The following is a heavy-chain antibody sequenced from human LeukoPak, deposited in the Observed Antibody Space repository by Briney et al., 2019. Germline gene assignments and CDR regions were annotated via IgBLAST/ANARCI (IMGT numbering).Heavy chain of an antibody. CDR3: ARSGYYGSGSYSDY. Sequence: RPGGSLRLSCAASGFTFDDYGMSWVRQAPGKGLEWVSGINWNGDRTGYADSVKGRFTISRDNAKNSLYLLMNSLRAEDTALYYCARSGYYGSGSYSDYWGQGTLVTVSS. CDR1: GFTFDDYG. CDR2: INWNGDRT. J-gene: IGHJ4*02. D-gene: IGHD3-10*01. V-gene: IGHV3-20*04.